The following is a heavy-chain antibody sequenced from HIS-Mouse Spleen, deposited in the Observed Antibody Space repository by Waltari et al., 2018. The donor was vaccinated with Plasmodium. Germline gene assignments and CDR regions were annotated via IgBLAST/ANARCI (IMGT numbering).Heavy chain of an antibody. J-gene: IGHJ4*02. CDR2: IYYSGST. D-gene: IGHD1-7*01. V-gene: IGHV4-39*07. CDR3: ARDRITGTSYFDY. CDR1: GGSLSSRRYY. Sequence: QLQLQESGPGLVKPSETLSLTCNGSGGSLSSRRYYLCWLRLPPGKGLEWIGSIYYSGSTYYNPSLKSRVTISVDTSKNQFSLKLSSVTAADTAVYYCARDRITGTSYFDYWGQGTLVTVSS.